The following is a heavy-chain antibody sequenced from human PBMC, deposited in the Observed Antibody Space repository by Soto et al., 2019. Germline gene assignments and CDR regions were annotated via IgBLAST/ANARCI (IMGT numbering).Heavy chain of an antibody. CDR3: AREAFEGVVAARTTYYYYMDV. CDR1: GGSISSGGYY. V-gene: IGHV4-31*03. CDR2: IYYSGST. D-gene: IGHD2-15*01. J-gene: IGHJ6*03. Sequence: SETLSLTCTVSGGSISSGGYYWSWIRQHPGKGLEWIGYIYYSGSTYYNPSLKNRVTISVDRSKNQFSLKLSSVTAADTAVYYCAREAFEGVVAARTTYYYYMDVWGKGTTVTVSS.